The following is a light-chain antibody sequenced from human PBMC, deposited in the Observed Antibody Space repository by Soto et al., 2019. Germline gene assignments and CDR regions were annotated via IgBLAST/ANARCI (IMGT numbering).Light chain of an antibody. J-gene: IGLJ2*01. CDR2: EVT. V-gene: IGLV2-8*01. CDR3: SSHAGTKVV. Sequence: QSVLTQPPSASGSPGQSVTISCAGTSSDVGAYNYVSWYQQHPGKAPKLMIYEVTKRPSWVPDRFSGSKSGNTASLTVSGLQVEDEADYYCSSHAGTKVVFGGGTKLTVL. CDR1: SSDVGAYNY.